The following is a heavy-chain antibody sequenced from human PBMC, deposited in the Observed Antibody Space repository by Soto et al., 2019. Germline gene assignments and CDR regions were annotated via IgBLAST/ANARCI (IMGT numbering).Heavy chain of an antibody. CDR1: GFPFTNYA. D-gene: IGHD7-27*01. CDR2: ISAGGGST. J-gene: IGHJ4*02. Sequence: GGSLRLSCAASGFPFTNYAMIWVRQAPGKGLEWVSVISAGGGSTDYADSVKSRLTITKDTSKNQVVLTMTNMDPVDTATYYCAHSLIPNWGSRGAFDYWGQGTLVTVSS. V-gene: IGHV3-23*01. CDR3: AHSLIPNWGSRGAFDY.